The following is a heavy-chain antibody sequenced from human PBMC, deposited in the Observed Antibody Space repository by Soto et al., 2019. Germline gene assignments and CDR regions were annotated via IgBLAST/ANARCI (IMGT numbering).Heavy chain of an antibody. V-gene: IGHV5-51*01. D-gene: IGHD3-10*01. CDR3: ARQGRNSASSDV. CDR1: GYTFNTYW. J-gene: IGHJ4*02. Sequence: GESLKICCRGCGYTFNTYWIGWVREMGGKGLERVGVRSTDKSDVRDSTAIQGEVSIAAGASSSTGYLQWSRQKTAESCMYYCARQGRNSASSDVWGQGTPVTVSS. CDR2: RSTDKSDV.